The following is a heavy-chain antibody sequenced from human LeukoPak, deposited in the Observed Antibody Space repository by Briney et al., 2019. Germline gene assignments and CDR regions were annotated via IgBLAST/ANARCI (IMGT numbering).Heavy chain of an antibody. Sequence: KPSETLLLTFSVPGDSISNYHWSWIQQPPGKGLEWVGYIYYSGSTNYKPSLKSRVTMSLDTSKNQFSLKLSSVTAADTAVYYCARGRDGYNDPAHFDYWGQGTLVTVSS. D-gene: IGHD5-24*01. CDR2: IYYSGST. V-gene: IGHV4-59*01. J-gene: IGHJ4*02. CDR1: GDSISNYH. CDR3: ARGRDGYNDPAHFDY.